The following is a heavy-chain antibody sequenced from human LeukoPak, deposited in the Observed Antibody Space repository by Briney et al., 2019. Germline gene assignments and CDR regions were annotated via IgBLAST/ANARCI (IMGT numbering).Heavy chain of an antibody. CDR2: INHSGST. Sequence: SETLSLTCAVYGGSFSGYYWSWIRQPPGKGLEWIGEINHSGSTNYNPSLKSRVTISVDTSKHQFSLKLSSVNAADTAVYYCARGRETLGYCSGGSCYPNYYYMDVWGKGTTVAVSS. CDR1: GGSFSGYY. V-gene: IGHV4-34*01. CDR3: ARGRETLGYCSGGSCYPNYYYMDV. D-gene: IGHD2-15*01. J-gene: IGHJ6*03.